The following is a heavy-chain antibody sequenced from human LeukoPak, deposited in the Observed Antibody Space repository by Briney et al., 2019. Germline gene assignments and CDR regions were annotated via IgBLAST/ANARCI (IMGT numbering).Heavy chain of an antibody. CDR2: IYYSGST. D-gene: IGHD5-12*01. CDR3: ARGIGVYSVDIVATSNFDY. J-gene: IGHJ4*02. V-gene: IGHV4-59*01. Sequence: SETLSLTCTVSGGSISSYYWSWIRQPPGKGLEWIGYIYYSGSTNYNPSLKSRVTISVDTSKNQFSLKLSSVTAADTAVYYCARGIGVYSVDIVATSNFDYWGQGTLVTVS. CDR1: GGSISSYY.